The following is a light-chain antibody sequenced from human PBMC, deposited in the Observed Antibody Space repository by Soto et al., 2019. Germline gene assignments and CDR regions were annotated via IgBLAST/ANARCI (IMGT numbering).Light chain of an antibody. J-gene: IGLJ3*02. CDR1: SGYSTYA. CDR2: INYDGTH. Sequence: QLVLTQSPSASASLGASVKLTCTLSSGYSTYAIAWHQQQSEKGPRFLMKINYDGTHSKGDGFFDRFSGSSSGAERHLTISSLQSDDEADYSCQSLGTGIQVFGGGTKLTVL. CDR3: QSLGTGIQV. V-gene: IGLV4-69*01.